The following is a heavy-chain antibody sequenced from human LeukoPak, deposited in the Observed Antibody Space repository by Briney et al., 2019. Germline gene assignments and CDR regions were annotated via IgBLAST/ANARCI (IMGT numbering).Heavy chain of an antibody. Sequence: SETLSLTCTVSGGSISSSSYYWGWIRQPPGKGLEWIGSIYYSGSTYYNPSLKSRVTISVDTSKNQFSLKLSSVTAADTAVYYCARSRRGIAAANHEIDYWGQGTLVTVSS. J-gene: IGHJ4*02. CDR2: IYYSGST. V-gene: IGHV4-39*07. CDR1: GGSISSSSYY. D-gene: IGHD6-13*01. CDR3: ARSRRGIAAANHEIDY.